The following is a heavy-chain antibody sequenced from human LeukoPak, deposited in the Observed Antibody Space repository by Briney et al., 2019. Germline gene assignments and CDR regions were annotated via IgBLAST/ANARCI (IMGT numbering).Heavy chain of an antibody. J-gene: IGHJ5*02. CDR3: ARVKVGITYWFDP. V-gene: IGHV3-66*01. CDR1: GFTVNYNY. D-gene: IGHD1-26*01. CDR2: IYSGGST. Sequence: PGGSLRLSCAASGFTVNYNYMSWVRQAPGKGLEWVSVIYSGGSTYYADSVKGRFTISRDDSKNTVYLQMNSLRVEDTAVYYCARVKVGITYWFDPWGQGTLVTASS.